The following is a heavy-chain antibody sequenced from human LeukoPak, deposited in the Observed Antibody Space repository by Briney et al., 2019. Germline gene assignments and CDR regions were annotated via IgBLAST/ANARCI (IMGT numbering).Heavy chain of an antibody. CDR2: FNHSGTT. V-gene: IGHV4-34*01. J-gene: IGHJ6*02. Sequence: SETLCFTGGVFGGSFSGYYWSWIGQSPGKGLDWIGEFNHSGTTNYNPTLKTPVTISVDTSKNQSSLKPSSQTAADTAVYYCANLRAGPNYNNYNGMNDWGQGTTVTVSS. CDR3: ANLRAGPNYNNYNGMND. CDR1: GGSFSGYY.